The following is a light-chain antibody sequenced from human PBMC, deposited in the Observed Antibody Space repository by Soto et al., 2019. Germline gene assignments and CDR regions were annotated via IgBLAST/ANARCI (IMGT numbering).Light chain of an antibody. CDR1: SSDFGNYNL. CDR3: CSFTSSNTHV. J-gene: IGLJ1*01. CDR2: EVN. Sequence: QSALAQPASVSGSPGQSITISCTGTSSDFGNYNLVSWYQQHPGKVPKLILFEVNKRPSGVSGRFSGSKSGNTASLTISGLQAEDEADYYCCSFTSSNTHVFGTGTKCAVL. V-gene: IGLV2-23*02.